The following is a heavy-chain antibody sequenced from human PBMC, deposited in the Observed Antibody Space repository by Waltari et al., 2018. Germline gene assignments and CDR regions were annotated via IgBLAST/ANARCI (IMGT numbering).Heavy chain of an antibody. J-gene: IGHJ5*02. CDR1: GASVSSGNHY. CDR3: AGDIPLWSGYYDWFDP. V-gene: IGHV4-61*09. CDR2: IYASEST. Sequence: QVQLQESGPGLVKPSQTLSLTCSVSGASVSSGNHYLHWIRQPAGKGLEWIGYIYASESTSYNPSLKTRVTISVDTSKNQFSLKLSSVTAADTAMYYCAGDIPLWSGYYDWFDPWGQGTLVTVSS. D-gene: IGHD3-3*01.